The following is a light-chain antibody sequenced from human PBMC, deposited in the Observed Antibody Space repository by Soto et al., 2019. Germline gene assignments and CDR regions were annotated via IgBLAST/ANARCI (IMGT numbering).Light chain of an antibody. V-gene: IGKV1-39*01. Sequence: DIQMTQAPSSLSASVGDGVTITCRASQNIGNYVNWYQHRPGKVPRLLIYAAVTLQIRVPARFRGKGSGTEFTLAISNLQPEDFATYYCQQSYETPPTFGGGTKVEVK. CDR2: AAV. CDR3: QQSYETPPT. J-gene: IGKJ4*01. CDR1: QNIGNY.